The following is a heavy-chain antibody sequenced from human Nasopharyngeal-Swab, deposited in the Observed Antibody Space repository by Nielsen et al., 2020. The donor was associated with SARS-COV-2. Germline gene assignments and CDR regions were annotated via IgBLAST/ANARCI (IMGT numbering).Heavy chain of an antibody. Sequence: VGQAPGKGLEWVLSISSSSDYIFYADSVKGRFTISRDNAKNSLYLQMNSLRAEDTAVYYCARDGPLSTSGWFDYWGQGTLVTVSS. CDR3: ARDGPLSTSGWFDY. CDR2: ISSSSDYI. J-gene: IGHJ5*01. V-gene: IGHV3-21*01. D-gene: IGHD1-26*01.